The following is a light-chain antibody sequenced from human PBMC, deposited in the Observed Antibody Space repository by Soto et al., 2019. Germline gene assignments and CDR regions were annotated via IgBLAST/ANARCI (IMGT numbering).Light chain of an antibody. Sequence: QSVLTQPASVSGSPGQSITISCTGTGSDIGTYNYVSWYQHHPGKAPKFIIYDVTNRPSGVSDRFSGSKSGNTASLTIFGLQAEDEADYFCKSYTSASTYVFGTGTKVTVL. J-gene: IGLJ1*01. CDR2: DVT. CDR1: GSDIGTYNY. CDR3: KSYTSASTYV. V-gene: IGLV2-14*03.